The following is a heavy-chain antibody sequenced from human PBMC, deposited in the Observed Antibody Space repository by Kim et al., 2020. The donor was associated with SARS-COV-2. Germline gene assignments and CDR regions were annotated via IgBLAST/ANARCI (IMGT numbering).Heavy chain of an antibody. Sequence: GGSLRLSCAASGFTFSSYGMHWIRQAPGKGLEWVAVIWYDGSNKYYADSVKGRFTISRDNSKNTLYLQMNSLRAEDTAVYYCARDGPRRAVAGPYYYYGMDVWGQGTTVTVS. CDR3: ARDGPRRAVAGPYYYYGMDV. CDR1: GFTFSSYG. J-gene: IGHJ6*02. CDR2: IWYDGSNK. V-gene: IGHV3-33*01. D-gene: IGHD6-19*01.